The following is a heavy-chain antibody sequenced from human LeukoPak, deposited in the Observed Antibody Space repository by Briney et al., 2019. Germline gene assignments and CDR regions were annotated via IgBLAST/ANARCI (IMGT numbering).Heavy chain of an antibody. V-gene: IGHV3-23*01. CDR3: AKEHGRLWFGELSWDY. J-gene: IGHJ4*02. CDR1: GFTFSDYY. Sequence: GGSLRLSCAASGFTFSDYYMSWIRQAPGKGLEWVSAISGSGGSTYYADSVKGRFTISRDNSKNTLYLQMNSLRAEDTAVYYCAKEHGRLWFGELSWDYWGQGTLVTVSS. D-gene: IGHD3-10*01. CDR2: ISGSGGST.